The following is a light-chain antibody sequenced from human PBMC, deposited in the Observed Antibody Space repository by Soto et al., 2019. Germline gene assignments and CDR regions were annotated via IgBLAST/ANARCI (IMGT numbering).Light chain of an antibody. V-gene: IGKV3-15*01. Sequence: EIVMTQSPATLSVSPGERATLSCRASQSVSSNLAWYQQKPGQAPRLLIYGASTRATGIPARSSGSGSGSEFTLTISSLLSEDFAVYYCQQYHNWPPYTFGQGTKLEIK. CDR3: QQYHNWPPYT. CDR2: GAS. J-gene: IGKJ2*01. CDR1: QSVSSN.